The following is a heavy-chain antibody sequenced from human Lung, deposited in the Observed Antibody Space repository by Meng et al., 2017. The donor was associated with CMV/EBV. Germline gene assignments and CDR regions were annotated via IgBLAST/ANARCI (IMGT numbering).Heavy chain of an antibody. CDR3: ARSHSSGWPFDY. J-gene: IGHJ4*02. D-gene: IGHD6-19*01. CDR1: GGSISSSSYY. CDR2: IYYSGST. Sequence: SXTXSLXCTVSGGSISSSSYYWGWIRQPPGKGLEWIGSIYYSGSTYYNPSLKSRVTISVDTSKNQFSPKLSSVTAADTAVYYCARSHSSGWPFDYWGQGKXVTVSS. V-gene: IGHV4-39*07.